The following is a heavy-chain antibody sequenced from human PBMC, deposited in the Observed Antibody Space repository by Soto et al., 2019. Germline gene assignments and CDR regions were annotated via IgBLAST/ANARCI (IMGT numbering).Heavy chain of an antibody. Sequence: GGSVRLSCAASGFTFGSYAMHWVRQAPGKGLEWVAVISYDGSNKYYAGSVKGRFTISRDNSKNTLYLQMNSLRAEDTAVYYCARDGAAARPFYYYYGMDVWGQGTTVTVSS. V-gene: IGHV3-30-3*01. CDR2: ISYDGSNK. J-gene: IGHJ6*02. CDR3: ARDGAAARPFYYYYGMDV. CDR1: GFTFGSYA. D-gene: IGHD6-6*01.